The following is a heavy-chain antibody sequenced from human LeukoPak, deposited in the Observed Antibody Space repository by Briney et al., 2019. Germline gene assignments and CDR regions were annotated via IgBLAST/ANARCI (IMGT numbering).Heavy chain of an antibody. V-gene: IGHV1-18*01. J-gene: IGHJ5*02. Sequence: ASVKVSCKASGYNFINYGITWVRQAPGQGLEWMGWINSNNGKTEYIQTLQGRVTTTTVTATSTVYMELRSLRSDDTAVYFCARKGSPVAGKRNWFDPWGQGTLVTVSS. CDR2: INSNNGKT. CDR1: GYNFINYG. CDR3: ARKGSPVAGKRNWFDP. D-gene: IGHD6-19*01.